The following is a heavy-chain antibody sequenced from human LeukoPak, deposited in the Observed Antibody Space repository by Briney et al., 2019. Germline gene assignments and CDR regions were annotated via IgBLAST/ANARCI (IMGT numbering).Heavy chain of an antibody. CDR3: ARAPPIVVVPAAIREYVRTTQYYFDY. Sequence: GGSLRLSCAASGFTFSSYSMNWVRQAPGKGLEWVSSISSSSSYIYYADSVKGRFTISRDNAKNSLYLQMNSLRAEDTAVYYCARAPPIVVVPAAIREYVRTTQYYFDYWGQGTLVTVSS. CDR1: GFTFSSYS. V-gene: IGHV3-21*01. CDR2: ISSSSSYI. D-gene: IGHD2-2*02. J-gene: IGHJ4*02.